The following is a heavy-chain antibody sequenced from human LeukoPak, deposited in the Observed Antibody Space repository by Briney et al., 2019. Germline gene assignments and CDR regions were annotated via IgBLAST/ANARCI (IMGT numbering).Heavy chain of an antibody. Sequence: ASVTVSCTASGYTFTIYAMNWVRQAPGQGLEWMGWINTNTGNPTYAQGFTGRFVFSLDTSVSTAYLQISSLKAEDTAVYYCARVDKVDIVATVGYWGQGTLVTVSS. CDR3: ARVDKVDIVATVGY. D-gene: IGHD5-12*01. CDR2: INTNTGNP. V-gene: IGHV7-4-1*02. J-gene: IGHJ4*02. CDR1: GYTFTIYA.